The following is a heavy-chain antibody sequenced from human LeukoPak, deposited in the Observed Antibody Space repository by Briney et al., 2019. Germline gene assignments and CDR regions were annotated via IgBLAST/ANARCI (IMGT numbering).Heavy chain of an antibody. D-gene: IGHD3-22*01. V-gene: IGHV4-4*07. Sequence: PSETLSLTCTVSGGSISSYYWSWIRQPAGKGLEWIGRIYTSGSTKYNPSLTSRVTISVDKSKNHFSLKLSSVTAADTAVYYCARDFYYYDSSGYLAYFDLWGRGTLVTVSS. CDR3: ARDFYYYDSSGYLAYFDL. J-gene: IGHJ2*01. CDR2: IYTSGST. CDR1: GGSISSYY.